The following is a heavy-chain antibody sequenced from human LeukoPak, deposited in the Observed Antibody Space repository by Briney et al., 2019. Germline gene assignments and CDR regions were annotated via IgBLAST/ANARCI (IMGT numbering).Heavy chain of an antibody. V-gene: IGHV4-61*02. J-gene: IGHJ6*04. Sequence: PSETLSLTCTVSGDSISSGDYYWSWIRQPAGKGLEWIGRISSSGSTNYNPSLKSLVTISVDTSKNQFSLKLSSVTAADTAVYYCARNPCSTSCYSDVWGKGTTVTVSS. CDR1: GDSISSGDYY. CDR2: ISSSGST. D-gene: IGHD2-2*01. CDR3: ARNPCSTSCYSDV.